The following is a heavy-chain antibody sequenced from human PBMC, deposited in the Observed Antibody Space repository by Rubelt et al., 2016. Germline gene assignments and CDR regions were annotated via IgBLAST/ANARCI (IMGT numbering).Heavy chain of an antibody. CDR2: IYSSGST. D-gene: IGHD3-22*01. CDR3: ARQKDYYDSSGYYPGFDP. V-gene: IGHV4-4*07. Sequence: GPGLVKPAETLSLTCIVSGGSISGYFWSWIRQPAGKGLEWIGRIYSSGSTYYNPSLKSRVTISVDTSKNQFSLKLSSVTAADTAVYYCARQKDYYDSSGYYPGFDPWGQGTLVTVSS. J-gene: IGHJ5*02. CDR1: GGSISGYF.